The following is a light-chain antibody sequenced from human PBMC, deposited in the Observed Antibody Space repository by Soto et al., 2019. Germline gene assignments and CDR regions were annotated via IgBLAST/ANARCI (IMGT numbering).Light chain of an antibody. V-gene: IGKV3-20*01. CDR2: GAS. J-gene: IGKJ3*01. CDR3: QQFGTMPFT. CDR1: QSVSSTY. Sequence: EIVLTQSPGTLSLSPGERATLSCRASQSVSSTYLGWYQQKPGQAPRLLISGASNRATGIPDRFSGSGSGTDFTLTISRLAPEDFAVYYCQQFGTMPFTFGPETKVDV.